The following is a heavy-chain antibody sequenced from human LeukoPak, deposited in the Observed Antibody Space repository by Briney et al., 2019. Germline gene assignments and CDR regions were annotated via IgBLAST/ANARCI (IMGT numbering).Heavy chain of an antibody. J-gene: IGHJ4*02. CDR3: ARHGAGRYSYGRYYFDY. D-gene: IGHD5-18*01. V-gene: IGHV5-51*01. Sequence: GESLKISCKGSGYSFTSYWIGWVRQMPGKGLEWMGIIYPGDSDTRYSPSFQGQVTISADKPISTAYLQWSSLKASDTAMYYCARHGAGRYSYGRYYFDYWGQGTLVTVSS. CDR2: IYPGDSDT. CDR1: GYSFTSYW.